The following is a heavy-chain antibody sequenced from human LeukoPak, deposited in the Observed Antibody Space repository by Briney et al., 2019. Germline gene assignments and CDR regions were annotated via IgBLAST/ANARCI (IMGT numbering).Heavy chain of an antibody. CDR1: GGSISSYY. V-gene: IGHV4-4*09. D-gene: IGHD6-19*01. CDR3: ARLDSSAYTIDY. Sequence: SETLSLTCTVSGGSISSYYWSWIRQPPGKGLEWIGYIYTSGSTNYNPSLKSRVTISVDTSKNQFSLKLSSVTAADTAVYYCARLDSSAYTIDYWGQGTLVTVSS. J-gene: IGHJ4*02. CDR2: IYTSGST.